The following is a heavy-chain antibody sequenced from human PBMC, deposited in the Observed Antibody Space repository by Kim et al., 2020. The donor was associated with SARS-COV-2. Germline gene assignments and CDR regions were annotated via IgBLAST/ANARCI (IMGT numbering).Heavy chain of an antibody. J-gene: IGHJ6*01. V-gene: IGHV4-34*01. D-gene: IGHD3-10*01. CDR3: ARGLYGSGSYYNKLDYYYG. CDR1: GGSFSGYY. CDR2: INHSGST. Sequence: SETLSLTCAVYGGSFSGYYWSWIRQPPGKGLEWIGEINHSGSTNYNPSLKSRVTISVDTSKNQFSLKLSSVTAADPAVYYCARGLYGSGSYYNKLDYYYG.